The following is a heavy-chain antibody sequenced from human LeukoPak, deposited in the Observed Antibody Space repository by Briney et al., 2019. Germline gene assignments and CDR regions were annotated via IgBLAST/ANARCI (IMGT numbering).Heavy chain of an antibody. CDR3: AREAYYYDSRVFDAFDI. D-gene: IGHD3-22*01. Sequence: GGSLRLSCAASGFTFDDYGMSWVRQAPGKGLEWVSGINWNGGSTGYADSVKGRFTISRDNAKNSLYLQMNSLRAEDTALYYCAREAYYYDSRVFDAFDIWGQGTMVTVSS. CDR1: GFTFDDYG. CDR2: INWNGGST. J-gene: IGHJ3*02. V-gene: IGHV3-20*04.